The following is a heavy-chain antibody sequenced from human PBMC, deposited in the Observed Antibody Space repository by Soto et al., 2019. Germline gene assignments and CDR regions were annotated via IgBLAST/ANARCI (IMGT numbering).Heavy chain of an antibody. J-gene: IGHJ5*02. D-gene: IGHD6-19*01. V-gene: IGHV3-74*01. Sequence: EVQLVESGGGLVQPGGSLRLSCAASGFTFSSYWMHWVRQAPGKGLVWVSRINSDGSSTSYADSVKGRFTISRDNAKNTLYLQMNSLRAEDTAVYYCARSPPGGGFNWFDPWGQGTLVTVSS. CDR3: ARSPPGGGFNWFDP. CDR2: INSDGSST. CDR1: GFTFSSYW.